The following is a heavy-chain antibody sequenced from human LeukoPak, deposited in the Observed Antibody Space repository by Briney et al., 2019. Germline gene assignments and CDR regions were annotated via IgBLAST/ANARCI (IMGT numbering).Heavy chain of an antibody. J-gene: IGHJ3*02. CDR2: IYSGGST. Sequence: GGSLRLSCVASGFTVSSNYMSWVRQAPGKGLEWVSVIYSGGSTYYADSVKGRFTISRDNAKNSLYLQMNSLRAEDTAVYYCARGIRYYYDSSGYYGPFRDIWGQGTMVTVSS. V-gene: IGHV3-53*01. CDR3: ARGIRYYYDSSGYYGPFRDI. D-gene: IGHD3-22*01. CDR1: GFTVSSNY.